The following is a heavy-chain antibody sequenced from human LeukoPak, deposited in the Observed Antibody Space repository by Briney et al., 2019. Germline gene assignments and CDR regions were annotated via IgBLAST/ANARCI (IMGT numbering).Heavy chain of an antibody. J-gene: IGHJ4*02. CDR2: IKSKSDGWTT. Sequence: GGSLRLSCAASGLPFSNAWMSWVRQAPGKGLEWVGRIKSKSDGWTTDYAAPVKGRFTISRDDSKNTLYLQMNSLETEDTAVYYCTTHSRLAATGTFDYWGQGSLVSVSS. CDR1: GLPFSNAW. CDR3: TTHSRLAATGTFDY. D-gene: IGHD1-1*01. V-gene: IGHV3-15*01.